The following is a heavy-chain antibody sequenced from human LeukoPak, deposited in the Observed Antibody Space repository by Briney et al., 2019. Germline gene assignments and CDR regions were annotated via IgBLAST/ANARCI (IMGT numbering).Heavy chain of an antibody. D-gene: IGHD6-13*01. J-gene: IGHJ4*02. Sequence: SETLSLTCAVYGRFFSGYYWSWIRQPPGKGLEWMGEINHSGSTNYNPSLKSRVTISVDTSKNQFSLKLSSVTAADTAVYYCAIRIGAAAGIDYWGQGTLVTVSS. CDR1: GRFFSGYY. V-gene: IGHV4-34*01. CDR2: INHSGST. CDR3: AIRIGAAAGIDY.